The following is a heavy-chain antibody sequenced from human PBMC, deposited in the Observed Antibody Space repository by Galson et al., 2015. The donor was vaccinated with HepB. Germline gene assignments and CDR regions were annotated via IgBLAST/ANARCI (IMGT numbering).Heavy chain of an antibody. CDR3: AKFKTRTSALSAFDT. J-gene: IGHJ3*02. D-gene: IGHD2-2*01. V-gene: IGHV4-59*01. CDR1: RGSLSTYF. Sequence: SETLSLTCTVSRGSLSTYFWTWIRQPPGKGLEWIGYIYHTGSTNYNPSLRGRVTMSVDTSSNQFSLRLSSVTAADTAMYYCAKFKTRTSALSAFDTWGQGTMVTVSS. CDR2: IYHTGST.